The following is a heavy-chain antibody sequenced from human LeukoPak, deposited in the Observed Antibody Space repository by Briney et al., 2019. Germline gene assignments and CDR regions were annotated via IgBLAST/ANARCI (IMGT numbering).Heavy chain of an antibody. CDR2: IYHSGST. CDR3: ARAPNELDY. CDR1: GYSISSGYY. J-gene: IGHJ4*02. Sequence: SETLSLTCTVSGYSISSGYYWGWIRQPPGKGLEWIGSIYHSGSTYYNPSLKSRVTISVDTSKNQFSLKLSSVTAADTAVYYCARAPNELDYWGQGTLVTVSS. D-gene: IGHD2-8*01. V-gene: IGHV4-38-2*02.